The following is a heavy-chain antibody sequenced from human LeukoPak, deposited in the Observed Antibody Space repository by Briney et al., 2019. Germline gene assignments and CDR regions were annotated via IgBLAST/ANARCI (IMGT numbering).Heavy chain of an antibody. J-gene: IGHJ4*02. CDR1: GGSFSGYY. D-gene: IGHD3-22*01. CDR2: INHSGST. Sequence: SETLSLTCAVYGGSFSGYYWSWIRQPPGKGLEWIGEINHSGSTNYNPSLKSRVTISVDTSKNQFSLKLSSVTAADTAVYYCARLASYYDSSGYSGPEYFDYWGQGALVTVSS. V-gene: IGHV4-34*01. CDR3: ARLASYYDSSGYSGPEYFDY.